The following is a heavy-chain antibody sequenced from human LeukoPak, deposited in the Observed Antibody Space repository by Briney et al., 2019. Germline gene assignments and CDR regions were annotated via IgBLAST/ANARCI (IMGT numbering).Heavy chain of an antibody. CDR1: GFTFSSYE. CDR3: ASLSSRRSPYGDYLYYYMDV. Sequence: GGSLRLSCAASGFTFSSYEMNWVRQAPGKGLEWVSYISSSGSTIYYADSVKGRFTISRDNAKNSLYLQMNSLRAEDTAVYYCASLSSRRSPYGDYLYYYMDVWGKGTTVTVSS. J-gene: IGHJ6*03. D-gene: IGHD4-17*01. V-gene: IGHV3-48*03. CDR2: ISSSGSTI.